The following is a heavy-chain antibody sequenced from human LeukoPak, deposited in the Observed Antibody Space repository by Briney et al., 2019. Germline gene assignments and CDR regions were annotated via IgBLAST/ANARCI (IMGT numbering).Heavy chain of an antibody. D-gene: IGHD1-7*01. J-gene: IGHJ4*02. V-gene: IGHV3-30*03. CDR1: GFTFSSYG. Sequence: GRSLRLSCAASGFTFSSYGMHWVRQAPGKGLEWVAVISYDGSNKYYADSVKGRFTISRDNSKNTLYLQMNSLRAEDTAVYYCARGDEELKKAPFDYWGQGTLVTVSS. CDR2: ISYDGSNK. CDR3: ARGDEELKKAPFDY.